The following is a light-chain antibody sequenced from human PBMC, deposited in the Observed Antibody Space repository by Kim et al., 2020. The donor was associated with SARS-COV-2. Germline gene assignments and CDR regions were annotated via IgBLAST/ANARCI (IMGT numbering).Light chain of an antibody. Sequence: EIVLTQSPATLSLSPGERATLSCRASQSVSSYLAWYQQKPGQAPRLLSYDASNRATGIPARFSGSGSGTDFTLTISSLEPEDFAVYYCPQRSNWPPITPVQGTRLLIK. CDR2: DAS. J-gene: IGKJ5*01. CDR1: QSVSSY. CDR3: PQRSNWPPIT. V-gene: IGKV3-11*01.